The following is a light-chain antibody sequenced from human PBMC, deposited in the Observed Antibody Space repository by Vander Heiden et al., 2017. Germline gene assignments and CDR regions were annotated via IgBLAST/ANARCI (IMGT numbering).Light chain of an antibody. J-gene: IGLJ1*01. CDR3: SSYTSTSTLWV. CDR2: DVS. V-gene: IGLV2-14*01. Sequence: QSALTQPASVSGSPGQSITIPCSGTSSDIGAYNYVSWFQQHPDKAPKLIIYDVSIRPSGVSNRFSGSKSGNTASLTISGLLPEDEADYYCSSYTSTSTLWVFGTGTKVTVL. CDR1: SSDIGAYNY.